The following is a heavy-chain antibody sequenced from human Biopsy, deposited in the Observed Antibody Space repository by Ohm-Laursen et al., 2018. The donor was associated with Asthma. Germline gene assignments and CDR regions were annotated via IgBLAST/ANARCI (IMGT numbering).Heavy chain of an antibody. CDR2: IYSGGTS. CDR3: ARGDSSGWPHYYFDY. J-gene: IGHJ4*02. CDR1: GFTVSRDH. V-gene: IGHV3-53*01. Sequence: SLRLSCTASGFTVSRDHMFWVRQAPGKGLEWVSVIYSGGTSDTADSVRGRFTISRDFYKNTPYLRMDSLRAEDTAVYYCARGDSSGWPHYYFDYWGQGTLVTVSS. D-gene: IGHD6-19*01.